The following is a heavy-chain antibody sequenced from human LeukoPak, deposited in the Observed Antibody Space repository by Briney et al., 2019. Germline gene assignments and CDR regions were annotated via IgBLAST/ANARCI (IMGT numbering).Heavy chain of an antibody. V-gene: IGHV3-21*01. D-gene: IGHD6-13*01. CDR3: ASLSSSWYADY. CDR1: GFTFSNYS. CDR2: ISSSSSYI. J-gene: IGHJ4*02. Sequence: PGGSLRLSCAASGFTFSNYSMNWVRQAPGKGLEWVSSISSSSSYIYYADSVKGRFAISRDNAKNSLYLQMNSLRAEDTAVYYCASLSSSWYADYWGQGTLVTVSS.